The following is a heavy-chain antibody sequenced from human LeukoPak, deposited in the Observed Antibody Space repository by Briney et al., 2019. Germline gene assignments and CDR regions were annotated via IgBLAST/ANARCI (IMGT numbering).Heavy chain of an antibody. CDR3: ARPRTYYYGSSGYFGY. Sequence: GGSLRLSCAASGFTVSSNYMSWVRQAPGKGLEWVSVIYSGGSTYYADSVKGRFTISRDNAKNSLYLQMNSLRAEDTAVYYCARPRTYYYGSSGYFGYWGQGTLVTVSS. CDR2: IYSGGST. CDR1: GFTVSSNY. J-gene: IGHJ4*02. D-gene: IGHD3-22*01. V-gene: IGHV3-53*01.